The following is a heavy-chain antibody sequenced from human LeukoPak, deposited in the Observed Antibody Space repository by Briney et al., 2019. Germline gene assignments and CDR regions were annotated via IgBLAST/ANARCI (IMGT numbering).Heavy chain of an antibody. J-gene: IGHJ4*02. D-gene: IGHD6-19*01. CDR2: ISWNSGSI. V-gene: IGHV3-9*01. CDR1: GFTFDDYA. Sequence: PGGSLRLSCAVSGFTFDDYAMHWVRQAPGKGLEWVSGISWNSGSIGYADSVKGRFTISRDSAKNSLHLQMNSLRAEDTALYYCAKDTGYGYSSGWLDYWGQGTLVTVSS. CDR3: AKDTGYGYSSGWLDY.